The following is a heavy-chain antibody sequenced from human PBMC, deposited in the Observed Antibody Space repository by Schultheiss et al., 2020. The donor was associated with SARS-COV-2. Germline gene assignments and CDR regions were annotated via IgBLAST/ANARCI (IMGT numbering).Heavy chain of an antibody. CDR3: ARDADYGSKNWFDP. V-gene: IGHV3-30*07. J-gene: IGHJ5*02. CDR2: IWYDGSNK. Sequence: GWSLRLSCSASGFSFSSYTMHWVRQAPGKGLEWVAVIWYDGSNKYYADSVKGRFTISRDNSKNTLYLQMNSLRAEDTAVYYCARDADYGSKNWFDPWGQGTLVTVSS. D-gene: IGHD4-17*01. CDR1: GFSFSSYT.